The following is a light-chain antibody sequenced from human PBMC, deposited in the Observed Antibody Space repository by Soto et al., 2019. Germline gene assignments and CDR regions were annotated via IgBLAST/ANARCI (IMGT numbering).Light chain of an antibody. Sequence: DIVLTQSPDTLSLSPGERATLSCRAIQSVTSSYLGWYQQKPGQTPRLLIYDSSTRAIGIPTRFSGSRSGTEFTLTISSLQSEDFAVYYCQQYNNWPPITFGQGTRLEIK. V-gene: IGKV3-15*01. CDR3: QQYNNWPPIT. CDR1: QSVTSSY. J-gene: IGKJ5*01. CDR2: DSS.